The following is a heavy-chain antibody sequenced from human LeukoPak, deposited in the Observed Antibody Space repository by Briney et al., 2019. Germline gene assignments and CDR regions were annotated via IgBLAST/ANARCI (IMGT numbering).Heavy chain of an antibody. CDR3: ARDSAVATYYGVDV. V-gene: IGHV3-7*01. D-gene: IGHD6-19*01. CDR1: GFTFRDYG. Sequence: GGSLRLSCGASGFTFRDYGMSWVRQAPGKGLEWVANIQSDGNEKNYIDSVQGRFTISRDNAKTSLYLQMNSLRAEDTAVYYCARDSAVATYYGVDVWGQGTTVTVSS. J-gene: IGHJ6*02. CDR2: IQSDGNEK.